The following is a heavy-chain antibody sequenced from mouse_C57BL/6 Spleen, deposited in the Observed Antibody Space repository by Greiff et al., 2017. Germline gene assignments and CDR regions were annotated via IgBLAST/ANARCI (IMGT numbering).Heavy chain of an antibody. CDR1: GYAFSSYW. V-gene: IGHV1-80*01. J-gene: IGHJ4*01. Sequence: QVQLQQSGAELVQPGASVKISCKASGYAFSSYWMNWVKQRPGKGLEWIGQIYPGDGDTNYNGKFKGKATLTADKSSSTAYMQLSSLTSEDSAVYFCARDDYGGYYYARDYWGKGTSVTVAS. CDR2: IYPGDGDT. CDR3: ARDDYGGYYYARDY. D-gene: IGHD2-4*01.